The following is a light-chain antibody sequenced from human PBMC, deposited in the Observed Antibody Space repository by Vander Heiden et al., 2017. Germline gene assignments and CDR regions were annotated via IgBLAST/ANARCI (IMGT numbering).Light chain of an antibody. CDR3: QQDGSSPTWT. Sequence: EIVLTQSPGTLSLSPGERATLSCRASQSVTSNYLAWYQQKPGQSPRLLIYGASTRATGIPDRFSGSGSGTYFSLTISRLEPEDFAVYYCQQDGSSPTWTFGQGTKVEIK. V-gene: IGKV3-20*01. J-gene: IGKJ1*01. CDR1: QSVTSNY. CDR2: GAS.